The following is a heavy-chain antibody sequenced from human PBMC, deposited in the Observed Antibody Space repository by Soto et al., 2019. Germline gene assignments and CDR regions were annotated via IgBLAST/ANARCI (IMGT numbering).Heavy chain of an antibody. CDR3: ARDPGYSFGNT. Sequence: SETLSLTCTGSGASVGSDEYYWSWVRQPPGEGLEYIAYIYHRGITDYNPTLKSRVSISVDTSKNHFSLSLTSVTAADTAVYYCARDPGYSFGNTWGQGTLVTVSS. D-gene: IGHD5-18*01. CDR2: IYHRGIT. J-gene: IGHJ5*02. CDR1: GASVGSDEYY. V-gene: IGHV4-30-4*01.